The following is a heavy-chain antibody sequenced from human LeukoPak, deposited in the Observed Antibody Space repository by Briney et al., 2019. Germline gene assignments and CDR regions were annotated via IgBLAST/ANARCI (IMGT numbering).Heavy chain of an antibody. Sequence: GGSLRLSCTASGFAFSNFWMSWVRQAPGKGLEWVANIRLNGSEETYIDSVKGRSIISRDNAKNSLYLQMNSLRAEDTAVYYCADPGVGYWGQGTLVTVSS. CDR3: ADPGVGY. J-gene: IGHJ4*02. CDR2: IRLNGSEE. CDR1: GFAFSNFW. V-gene: IGHV3-7*01. D-gene: IGHD2-8*01.